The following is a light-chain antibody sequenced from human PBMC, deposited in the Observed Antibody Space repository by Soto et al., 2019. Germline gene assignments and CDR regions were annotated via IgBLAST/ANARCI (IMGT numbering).Light chain of an antibody. CDR2: DVT. J-gene: IGLJ1*01. Sequence: QSVLTQPASVSGSPGQSITISCTGTSSDVGGYNSVSWYRQDPGKAPKLMIYDVTNQPSGVSNRFSGSKSGNTASLTISGLQAEDEADYYCSSFTSDITYVFGTGTKLTVL. V-gene: IGLV2-14*01. CDR3: SSFTSDITYV. CDR1: SSDVGGYNS.